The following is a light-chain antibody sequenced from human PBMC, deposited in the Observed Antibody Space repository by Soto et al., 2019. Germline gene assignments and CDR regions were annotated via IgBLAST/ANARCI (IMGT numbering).Light chain of an antibody. CDR2: AAS. CDR3: QQYNSYYT. Sequence: IQMTQSPSSLPASVGDRVIITCRASQDIRNDLTWYQQRPGKAPKLLIYAASSLESGVPSRFSGSGSGAEFTLTISSLQPDDFATYYCQQYNSYYTFGQGTKVDIK. J-gene: IGKJ2*01. V-gene: IGKV1-17*01. CDR1: QDIRND.